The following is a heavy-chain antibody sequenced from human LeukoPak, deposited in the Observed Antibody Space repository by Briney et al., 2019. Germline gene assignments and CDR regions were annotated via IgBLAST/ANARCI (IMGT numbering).Heavy chain of an antibody. CDR3: VKDGPSSGWTYFDY. J-gene: IGHJ4*02. V-gene: IGHV3-64D*06. CDR2: ISSNGGST. Sequence: PGGSLRLSCSASGFTFSSYAMHWVCQAPGKGLEYVSAISSNGGSTYYADSVKGRFTISRDNSKNTLYLQMSSLRAEDTAVYYCVKDGPSSGWTYFDYWGQGTLVTVSS. CDR1: GFTFSSYA. D-gene: IGHD6-19*01.